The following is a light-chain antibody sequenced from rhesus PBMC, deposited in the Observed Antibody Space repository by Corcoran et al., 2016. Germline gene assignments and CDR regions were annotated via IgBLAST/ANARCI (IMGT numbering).Light chain of an antibody. CDR2: YAS. CDR1: QGIRDS. CDR3: QQHNSYPPT. J-gene: IGKJ4*01. V-gene: IGKV1S14*01. Sequence: DIQMTQSPSSLSASVGDTVTITCRASQGIRDSLAWYQQKPGKATRPLVYYASNLEGGVPSRFSGSGSGADFTLTISSLQPEDCAIYYCQQHNSYPPTFGGGTKVEIK.